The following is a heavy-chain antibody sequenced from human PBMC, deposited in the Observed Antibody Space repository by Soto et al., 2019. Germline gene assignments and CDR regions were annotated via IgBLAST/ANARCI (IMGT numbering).Heavy chain of an antibody. Sequence: QVQLVQSGAEVQKPGASVKVSCRASGYAFTGYYLHWVRQAPGQGLEWMGWINPNSVITNYAQKFKGRVTMTWATSISTAYLALTSLSSDDTAVYYCARESDAFDIWGQGTMVTVSS. J-gene: IGHJ3*02. V-gene: IGHV1-2*02. CDR2: INPNSVIT. CDR3: ARESDAFDI. CDR1: GYAFTGYY.